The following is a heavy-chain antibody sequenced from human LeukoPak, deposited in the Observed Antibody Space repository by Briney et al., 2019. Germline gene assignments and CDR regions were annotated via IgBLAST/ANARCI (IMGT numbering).Heavy chain of an antibody. CDR2: ISAYNGNT. Sequence: GASVKVSCKASGYTFTSYGISWVRQAPGQGLEWMGWISAYNGNTNYAQKLQGRVTMTTDTSTSTAYMELRSLRSDDTAVYYCARKNDYYDSSGYYRGAFDIWGQGTMVTVSS. CDR1: GYTFTSYG. D-gene: IGHD3-22*01. CDR3: ARKNDYYDSSGYYRGAFDI. V-gene: IGHV1-18*01. J-gene: IGHJ3*02.